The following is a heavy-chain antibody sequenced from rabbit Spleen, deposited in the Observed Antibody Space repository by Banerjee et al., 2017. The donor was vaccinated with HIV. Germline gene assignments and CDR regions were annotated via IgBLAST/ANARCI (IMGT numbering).Heavy chain of an antibody. CDR3: ARDSSSSFSSYGMDL. D-gene: IGHD1-1*01. CDR2: IDAGSSGFT. Sequence: QSLEESGGGLVQPEGSLTLTCTASGISFGISDYMCWVRQAPGKGLEWIACIDAGSSGFTYHAIWAKGRFTISKTSSTTVTLQATSLTAADTATYFCARDSSSSFSSYGMDLWGQGTLVTVS. V-gene: IGHV1S40*01. J-gene: IGHJ6*01. CDR1: GISFGISDY.